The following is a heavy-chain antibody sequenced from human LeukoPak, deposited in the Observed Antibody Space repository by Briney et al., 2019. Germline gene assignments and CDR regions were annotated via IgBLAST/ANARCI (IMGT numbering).Heavy chain of an antibody. D-gene: IGHD3-10*01. CDR1: GVSISSYY. CDR3: VRGERLGGDY. J-gene: IGHJ4*01. V-gene: IGHV4-59*01. CDR2: ISYSGGT. Sequence: SESLSLTCSVSGVSISSYYWSWIRQSPGKGLEWIGYISYSGGTNYNPPLKSRVTISLDTSKNQFSLQLSSVTAADTAVYYCVRGERLGGDYWGHGTLVTVSS.